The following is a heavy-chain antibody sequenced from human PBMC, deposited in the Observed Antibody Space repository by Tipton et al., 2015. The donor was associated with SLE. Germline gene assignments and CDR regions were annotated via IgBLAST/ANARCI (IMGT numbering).Heavy chain of an antibody. V-gene: IGHV4-34*01. Sequence: TLSLTCAVYGGSFSGYYWSWIRQPPGKGLECIGEINHSGSTNYNPSLKSRVSMSVDPSKKQFSLKLTSVTAADTAVYYCARHVSIIVHALNVWGQGTMVTVSS. CDR1: GGSFSGYY. CDR2: INHSGST. J-gene: IGHJ3*01. CDR3: ARHVSIIVHALNV. D-gene: IGHD2-15*01.